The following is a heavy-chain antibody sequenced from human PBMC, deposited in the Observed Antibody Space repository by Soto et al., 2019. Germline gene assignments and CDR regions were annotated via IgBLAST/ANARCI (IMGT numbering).Heavy chain of an antibody. Sequence: VFDGTSIGSGDCRGRISQPPGKGLEWIGSIYYSGSTYYNPSLKSRVTISVDTSKNQFSLKLSSVTAADTAVYYCARLPVKPYRSGWNWFDPSGQGTLV. CDR1: DGTSIGSGDC. J-gene: IGHJ5*02. V-gene: IGHV4-39*01. CDR2: IYYSGST. D-gene: IGHD6-19*01. CDR3: ARLPVKPYRSGWNWFDP.